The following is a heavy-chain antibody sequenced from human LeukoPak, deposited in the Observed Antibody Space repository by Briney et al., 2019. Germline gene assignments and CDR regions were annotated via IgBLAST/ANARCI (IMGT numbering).Heavy chain of an antibody. CDR2: INPTGGST. Sequence: GASVKVSCKASGYTFTSYDMHWVRQAPGQGLQWMGLINPTGGSTGYAQKFQGRVTMTRDMSTSTDYMELRSLRSDDTAVYYCVRGAKCSGADCDSTKEYVYYFDYWGQGTLVTVSS. J-gene: IGHJ4*02. CDR3: VRGAKCSGADCDSTKEYVYYFDY. CDR1: GYTFTSYD. D-gene: IGHD6-25*01. V-gene: IGHV1-46*01.